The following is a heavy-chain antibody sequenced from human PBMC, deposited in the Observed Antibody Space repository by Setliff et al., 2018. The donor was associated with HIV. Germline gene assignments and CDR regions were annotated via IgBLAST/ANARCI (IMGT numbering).Heavy chain of an antibody. CDR1: GGSISSSSYY. V-gene: IGHV4-39*01. D-gene: IGHD6-19*01. J-gene: IGHJ3*02. CDR2: IYYSGST. CDR3: ARHFRVAGWGNDAFDS. Sequence: SETLSLTCTVSGGSISSSSYYWGWIRQPPGKGLEWIGHIYYSGSTHYNPSLKSRLTISQHMSKNQFSLNLRSVSAADTAMFYCARHFRVAGWGNDAFDSWGQGTLVTVSS.